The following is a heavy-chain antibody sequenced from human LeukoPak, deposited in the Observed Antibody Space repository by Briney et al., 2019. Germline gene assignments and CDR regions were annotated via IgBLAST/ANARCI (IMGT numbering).Heavy chain of an antibody. V-gene: IGHV1-24*01. Sequence: ASVKVSCKASGYTFTSYYMHWVRQAPGKGLEWMGGFDPEDGETIYAQKFQGRVTMTEDTSTDTAYMELSSLRSEDTAVYYCATDPPYNWNDRAPRKDYFDYWGQGTLVTVSS. J-gene: IGHJ4*02. D-gene: IGHD1-1*01. CDR2: FDPEDGET. CDR3: ATDPPYNWNDRAPRKDYFDY. CDR1: GYTFTSYY.